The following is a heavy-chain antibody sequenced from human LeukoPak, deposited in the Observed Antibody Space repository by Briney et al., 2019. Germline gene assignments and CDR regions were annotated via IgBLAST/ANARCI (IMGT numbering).Heavy chain of an antibody. D-gene: IGHD3-3*01. CDR3: AKDQRSQLRFLEWLSMDV. V-gene: IGHV3-23*01. J-gene: IGHJ6*04. CDR1: GFTLTSDS. Sequence: GGSLRLSCAASGFTLTSDSMNWVRQAPGKGLEWVSAISGSGGSTYYADSVKGRFTISRDNSKNTLYLQMNSLRAEDTAVYYCAKDQRSQLRFLEWLSMDVWGKGTTVTVSS. CDR2: ISGSGGST.